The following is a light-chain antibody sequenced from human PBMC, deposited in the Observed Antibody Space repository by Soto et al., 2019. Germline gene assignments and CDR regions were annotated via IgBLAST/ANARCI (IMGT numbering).Light chain of an antibody. CDR2: GAS. J-gene: IGKJ2*01. CDR1: QSITTS. CDR3: QQYLHYPHT. V-gene: IGKV3-15*01. Sequence: EIVMTQSPATLSVSPGERITLSCRASQSITTSLAWYQQKPGQAPRLLIYGASTRATNVPARFSGSGSGTDFSLTISSLQSDDFATYYCQQYLHYPHTFGQGTKLEI.